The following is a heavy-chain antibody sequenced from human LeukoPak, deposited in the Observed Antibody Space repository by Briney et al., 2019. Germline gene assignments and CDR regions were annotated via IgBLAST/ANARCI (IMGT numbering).Heavy chain of an antibody. CDR3: ARSYGSGSYYPGDAFDI. Sequence: GGSLRLSCAASGFTFSSYWMSWVRQAPGKGLEWVANIKQDGSEKYYVDSVKGRFTISRDNAKNSLYLQMNSLRAEDAAVYYCARSYGSGSYYPGDAFDIWGQGTMVTVSS. J-gene: IGHJ3*02. V-gene: IGHV3-7*01. CDR2: IKQDGSEK. CDR1: GFTFSSYW. D-gene: IGHD3-10*01.